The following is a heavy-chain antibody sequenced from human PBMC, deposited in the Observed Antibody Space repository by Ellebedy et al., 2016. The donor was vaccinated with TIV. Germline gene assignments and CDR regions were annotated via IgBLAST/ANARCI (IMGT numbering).Heavy chain of an antibody. D-gene: IGHD4-17*01. CDR3: AKFYGDYHPYYSDF. J-gene: IGHJ4*02. V-gene: IGHV3-23*01. Sequence: PGGSLGLSCAASGFTFRKYAMTWVRQAPGPGLEWVAAMSCSGVSTYYADSVKGRFTISRDTSTSSLHLQMNSLRVWDTAIYYYAKFYGDYHPYYSDFWGQGTLVTVSS. CDR1: GFTFRKYA. CDR2: MSCSGVST.